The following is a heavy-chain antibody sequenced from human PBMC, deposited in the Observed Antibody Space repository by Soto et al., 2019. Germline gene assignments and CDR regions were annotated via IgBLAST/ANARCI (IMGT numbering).Heavy chain of an antibody. CDR3: ARDDSGFTGSHYIDYFNY. D-gene: IGHD1-26*01. CDR1: GYSISSSNG. CDR2: IYYSGTT. J-gene: IGHJ4*02. Sequence: SETLSLTCAVSGYSISSSNGWGWIRQPPGKGLEWIGYIYYSGTTYYNPSLKSRVTMSVDTSKNQFSLKLTSVTAVDTALYYWARDDSGFTGSHYIDYFNYWGQGALVTVS. V-gene: IGHV4-28*03.